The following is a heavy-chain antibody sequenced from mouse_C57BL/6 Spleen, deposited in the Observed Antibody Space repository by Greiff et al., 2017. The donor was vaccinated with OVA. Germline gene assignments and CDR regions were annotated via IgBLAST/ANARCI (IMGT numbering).Heavy chain of an antibody. J-gene: IGHJ4*01. CDR2: INPNNGGT. CDR3: ARGTTVVPYYYAMDY. D-gene: IGHD1-1*01. CDR1: GYTFTDYN. Sequence: SGPELVKPGASVKIPCKASGYTFTDYNMDWVKQSHGKSLEWIGDINPNNGGTIYNQKFKGKATLTVDKSSSTAYMELRSLTSEDTAVYYCARGTTVVPYYYAMDYWGQGTSVTVSS. V-gene: IGHV1-18*01.